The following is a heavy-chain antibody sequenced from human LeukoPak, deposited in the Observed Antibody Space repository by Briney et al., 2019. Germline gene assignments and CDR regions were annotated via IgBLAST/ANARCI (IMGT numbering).Heavy chain of an antibody. CDR1: EFTFNSYS. CDR2: VSSGSTYI. J-gene: IGHJ4*02. D-gene: IGHD2/OR15-2a*01. Sequence: GGSLRLSCAASEFTFNSYSFNWIRQPPGGRLEWVSSVSSGSTYIYYADSEKGRFTISRDNAKKSLFLQMNNLKSEDTAVYYCARDPFFYDAAGSDDYWGQGTLVTVSS. CDR3: ARDPFFYDAAGSDDY. V-gene: IGHV3-21*01.